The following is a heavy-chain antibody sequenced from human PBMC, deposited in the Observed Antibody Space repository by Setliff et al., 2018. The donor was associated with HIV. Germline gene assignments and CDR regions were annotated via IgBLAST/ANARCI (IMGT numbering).Heavy chain of an antibody. CDR2: IIPLFGTA. J-gene: IGHJ4*02. CDR1: GGNFSSFA. V-gene: IGHV1-69*13. Sequence: GASVKVSCKASGGNFSSFAISWVRQAPGQGLEWMGGIIPLFGTANYAQKFQDRVTITADESTSKAYMELISLRSEDTAMYYCARRPISFYYGSGANLQYYFAHWGQGTLVTVS. D-gene: IGHD3-10*01. CDR3: ARRPISFYYGSGANLQYYFAH.